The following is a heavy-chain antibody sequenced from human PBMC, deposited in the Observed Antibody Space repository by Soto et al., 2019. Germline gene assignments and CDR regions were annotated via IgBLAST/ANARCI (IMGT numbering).Heavy chain of an antibody. CDR1: GGTFSRYR. Sequence: GASVKVSFKACGGTFSRYRINWLRQAPGQGLEWVGGIVPIYRTADYAQKFQGRVTITADESARTAYLEVRSLKSQDTAVYYCARDSGAKLSSSWGQGTLVTVSS. V-gene: IGHV1-69*13. CDR2: IVPIYRTA. J-gene: IGHJ4*02. D-gene: IGHD6-13*01. CDR3: ARDSGAKLSSS.